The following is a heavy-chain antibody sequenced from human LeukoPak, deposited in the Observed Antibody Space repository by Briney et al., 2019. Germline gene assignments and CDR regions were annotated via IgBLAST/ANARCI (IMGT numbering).Heavy chain of an antibody. D-gene: IGHD5-18*01. J-gene: IGHJ3*02. CDR3: ARGVLYSYGYPELENAFDI. CDR1: GYTFTSYG. Sequence: ASVKVSCKASGYTFTSYGISWVRQAPGQGLEWMGWISTYNGNTNYAQKLQGRVTMTTDTSTSTAYMELRSLRSDDTAVYYCARGVLYSYGYPELENAFDIWGQGTMVTVSS. CDR2: ISTYNGNT. V-gene: IGHV1-18*01.